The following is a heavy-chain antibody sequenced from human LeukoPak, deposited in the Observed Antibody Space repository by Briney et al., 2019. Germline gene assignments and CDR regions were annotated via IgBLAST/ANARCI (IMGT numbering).Heavy chain of an antibody. D-gene: IGHD2-2*01. CDR2: ISGSGGST. Sequence: PGGSLRLSCAASGFTFSSYAMSWVRQAPGKGLEWVSAISGSGGSTYYADSVKGRFTISRDNSKNTLYLQMNSLRAEDTAVYYSAKDRGKYCSSTSCYADRFDYWGQGTLVTVSS. V-gene: IGHV3-23*01. J-gene: IGHJ4*02. CDR3: AKDRGKYCSSTSCYADRFDY. CDR1: GFTFSSYA.